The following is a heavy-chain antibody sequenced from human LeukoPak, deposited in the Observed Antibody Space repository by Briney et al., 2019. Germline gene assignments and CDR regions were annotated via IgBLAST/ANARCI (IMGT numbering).Heavy chain of an antibody. CDR1: GFTFNSYW. CDR3: ARGGYSYGYPY. CDR2: INSDGSST. Sequence: GGSLRLSCAASGFTFNSYWMYWVRQAPGKGLVWVSRINSDGSSTSYADSVKGRFTISRDNAKNTLYLQMNSLRAEDTAVYYCARGGYSYGYPYWGQGTLVTVSS. J-gene: IGHJ4*02. D-gene: IGHD5-18*01. V-gene: IGHV3-74*01.